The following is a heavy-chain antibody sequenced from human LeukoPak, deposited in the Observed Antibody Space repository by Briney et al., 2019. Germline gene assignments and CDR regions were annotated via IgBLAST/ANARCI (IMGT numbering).Heavy chain of an antibody. Sequence: RSLRLSCAASGISFSAHGMHWVRQAPGKGLEWVAIIRFDGSNIHYADSVKGRFTISRDNSKNTLYLQMNSLRAEDTAVYYCVRDGVGATTYFGYFDHWGQGNLVTVSS. CDR3: VRDGVGATTYFGYFDH. J-gene: IGHJ4*02. D-gene: IGHD1-26*01. V-gene: IGHV3-33*01. CDR2: IRFDGSNI. CDR1: GISFSAHG.